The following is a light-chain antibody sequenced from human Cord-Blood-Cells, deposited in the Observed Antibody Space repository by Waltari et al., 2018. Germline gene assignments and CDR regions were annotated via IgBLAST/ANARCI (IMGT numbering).Light chain of an antibody. V-gene: IGLV4-69*01. CDR1: SGHSSYA. CDR2: LNSDGSH. CDR3: QTWGTGIRV. J-gene: IGLJ3*02. Sequence: QLVLTQSPSASASLGASVKLTCTLSSGHSSYAIACHHQQPEKGPRYLMKLNSDGSHSKGDGIPDRFSGSSSGAERYLTISSLQSEDEADYYCQTWGTGIRVFGGGTKLTVL.